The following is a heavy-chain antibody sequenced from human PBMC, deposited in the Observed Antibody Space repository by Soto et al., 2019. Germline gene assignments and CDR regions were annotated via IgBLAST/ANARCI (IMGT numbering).Heavy chain of an antibody. J-gene: IGHJ6*02. D-gene: IGHD6-13*01. CDR3: ASSGRDLGSSSPKGKNYYYYYGLDV. CDR2: IYYSGST. V-gene: IGHV4-59*01. CDR1: GGSISSYY. Sequence: QVQLQESGPGLVKPSETLSLTCTVSGGSISSYYWSWIRQPPGKGLEWIGYIYYSGSTNYNPSLKSRVTISVDTSKNQFSLKLSSVTAADTALYYCASSGRDLGSSSPKGKNYYYYYGLDVWGQGTTVTVSS.